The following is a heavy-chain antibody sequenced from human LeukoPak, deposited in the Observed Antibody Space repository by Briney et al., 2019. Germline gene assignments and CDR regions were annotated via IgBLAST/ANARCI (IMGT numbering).Heavy chain of an antibody. CDR3: AKSGLGYCSSTSCSTPFDY. CDR1: GFNFGGYA. Sequence: LPGGSLRLSCAASGFNFGGYAMHWVRQPPGKGLEWVSGISWNGDRIGYADSVKGRFTISRDNAKNSLYLQMNSLRAEDTALYYCAKSGLGYCSSTSCSTPFDYWGQGTLVTVSS. CDR2: ISWNGDRI. D-gene: IGHD2-2*01. J-gene: IGHJ4*02. V-gene: IGHV3-9*01.